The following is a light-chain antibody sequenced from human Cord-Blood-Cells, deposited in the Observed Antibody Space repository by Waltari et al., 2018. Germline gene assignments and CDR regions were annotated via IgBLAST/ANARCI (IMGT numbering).Light chain of an antibody. J-gene: IGKJ3*01. V-gene: IGKV3-15*01. Sequence: EIVMTQSPATLSVSPGERATLSCRASQSVSSNLAWYQQKPGQAPRLLIYGASTRDTGIPARFSGSGSGTEFTLTIRRLQSEDFAVYYCQQYNNWTRTFGPGTKVDIK. CDR1: QSVSSN. CDR2: GAS. CDR3: QQYNNWTRT.